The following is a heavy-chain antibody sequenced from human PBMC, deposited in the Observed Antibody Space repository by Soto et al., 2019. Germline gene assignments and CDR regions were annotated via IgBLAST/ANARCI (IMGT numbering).Heavy chain of an antibody. Sequence: GGSLRLSCAASGFTFSSYGMHWVRQAPGKGLEWVAVISYDGSNKYYADSVKGRFTISRDNSKNTLYLQMNSLRAEDTAVYYCAKGGLYGSGSWTPDYYYYMDVWGKGTTVTVSS. CDR3: AKGGLYGSGSWTPDYYYYMDV. CDR1: GFTFSSYG. CDR2: ISYDGSNK. J-gene: IGHJ6*03. D-gene: IGHD3-10*01. V-gene: IGHV3-30*18.